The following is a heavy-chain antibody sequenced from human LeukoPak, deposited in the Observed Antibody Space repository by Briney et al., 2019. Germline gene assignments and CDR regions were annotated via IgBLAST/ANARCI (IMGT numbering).Heavy chain of an antibody. V-gene: IGHV3-74*01. CDR2: INTDGSST. Sequence: GGSLRLSCAASGFTFSSYWMHWVRQAPGKGLVWVSRINTDGSSTTYADSVKGRFTISRDNAKNTLYLQMNSLRADDTAVYYCAKGLMGATPYYFDYWGQGTLVTVSS. CDR1: GFTFSSYW. CDR3: AKGLMGATPYYFDY. D-gene: IGHD1-26*01. J-gene: IGHJ4*02.